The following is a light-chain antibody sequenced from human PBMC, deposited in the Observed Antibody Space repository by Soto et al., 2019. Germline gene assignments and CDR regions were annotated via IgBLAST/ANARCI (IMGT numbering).Light chain of an antibody. V-gene: IGKV3-15*01. CDR1: QSVSSN. Sequence: IVITQSPATLSVSPGERPTLSCRASQSVSSNLAWYQQKPGQATRLIIYGASTRANGIPARFSGSGSGTEFTLTLSSLQSEDFAFYYCQQYNNWHPITFGQGTRLEIK. CDR3: QQYNNWHPIT. J-gene: IGKJ5*01. CDR2: GAS.